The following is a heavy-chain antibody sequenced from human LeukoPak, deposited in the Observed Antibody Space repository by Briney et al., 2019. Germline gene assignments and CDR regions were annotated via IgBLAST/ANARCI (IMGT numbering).Heavy chain of an antibody. CDR1: GFTVSSNY. D-gene: IGHD6-19*01. CDR3: ARCGGQWLDLDY. Sequence: GGSLRLSCAASGFTVSSNYMSWVRQAPGKGLEWVSVIYSGGSTYYADSGKGRFTISRDNSKNTLYLRMNSLRAEHTAVYYCARCGGQWLDLDYWGQGTLVTVSS. J-gene: IGHJ4*02. V-gene: IGHV3-66*01. CDR2: IYSGGST.